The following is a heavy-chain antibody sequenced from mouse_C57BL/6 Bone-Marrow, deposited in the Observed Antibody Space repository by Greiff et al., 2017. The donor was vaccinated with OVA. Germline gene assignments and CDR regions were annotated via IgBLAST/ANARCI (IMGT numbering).Heavy chain of an antibody. V-gene: IGHV1-61*01. D-gene: IGHD3-3*01. CDR3: ARGGGDRFAY. J-gene: IGHJ3*01. Sequence: QVQLQQPGAELVRPGSSVKLSCKASGYTFTSYWMDWVKQRPGQGLEWIGNIYPSDSETHYNQKFKDKATLTVDKSSSTAYMQLSSLTSEDSAVYYCARGGGDRFAYWGQGTLVTVSA. CDR2: IYPSDSET. CDR1: GYTFTSYW.